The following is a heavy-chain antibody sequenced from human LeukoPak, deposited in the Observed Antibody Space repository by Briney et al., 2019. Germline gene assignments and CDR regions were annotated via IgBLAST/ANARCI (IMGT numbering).Heavy chain of an antibody. J-gene: IGHJ3*02. D-gene: IGHD2-2*02. CDR3: AKDVQLLYGSPQAFDI. V-gene: IGHV3-30-3*01. CDR2: ISYDGSNK. Sequence: GGSLRLSCAASGFTFSNYAIHWVRQAPGKGLEWVAVISYDGSNKYYADSVKGRFTISRDSSKNTLYLQMNSLRAEDTAVYYCAKDVQLLYGSPQAFDIWGQGTMVTVSS. CDR1: GFTFSNYA.